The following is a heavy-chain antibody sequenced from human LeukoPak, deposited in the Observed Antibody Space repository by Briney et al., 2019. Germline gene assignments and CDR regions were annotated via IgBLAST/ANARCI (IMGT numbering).Heavy chain of an antibody. CDR1: GFTFSSYS. Sequence: GGSLRLSCAASGFTFSSYSMNWVRQAPGKGLEWVSYISSSSSTIYYADSVKGRFTISRDNAKNSLYLQMNSLRAEDTAVYFCARQVWSGWSREFDYWGQGTLVTVSS. D-gene: IGHD6-19*01. J-gene: IGHJ4*02. V-gene: IGHV3-48*01. CDR2: ISSSSSTI. CDR3: ARQVWSGWSREFDY.